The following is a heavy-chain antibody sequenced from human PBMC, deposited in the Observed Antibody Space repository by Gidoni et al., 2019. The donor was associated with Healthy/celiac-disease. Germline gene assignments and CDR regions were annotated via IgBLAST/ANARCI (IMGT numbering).Heavy chain of an antibody. Sequence: QVQLVASGGGVVQPGRSLSLSCSASGFPFSSYGMPWVRQAPGKGLEWVAVIWYDGSNKYYADSVKGRFTISRDNYKNTLYLQMNSLRAEDTAVYYCARSARGYSSSYPFDIWGQGTMVTVSS. V-gene: IGHV3-33*01. CDR2: IWYDGSNK. CDR1: GFPFSSYG. CDR3: ARSARGYSSSYPFDI. J-gene: IGHJ3*02. D-gene: IGHD6-13*01.